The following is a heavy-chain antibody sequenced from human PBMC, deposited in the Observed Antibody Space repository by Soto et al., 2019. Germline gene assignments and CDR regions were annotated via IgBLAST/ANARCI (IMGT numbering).Heavy chain of an antibody. CDR2: IIPIFGTA. CDR3: ARGYYYDSSGRDWFDP. Sequence: SVKVSCKAAGGTFSSYAISWVRQAPGQGLEWMGGIIPIFGTANYAQKFQGRVTITADESTSTAYMELSSLRSEDTAVYYCARGYYYDSSGRDWFDPWGQGTLLTVSS. J-gene: IGHJ5*02. V-gene: IGHV1-69*13. CDR1: GGTFSSYA. D-gene: IGHD3-22*01.